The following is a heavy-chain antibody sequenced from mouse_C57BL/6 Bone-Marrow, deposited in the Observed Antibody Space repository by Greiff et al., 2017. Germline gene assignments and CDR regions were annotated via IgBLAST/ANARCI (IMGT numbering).Heavy chain of an antibody. D-gene: IGHD2-2*01. J-gene: IGHJ1*03. V-gene: IGHV1-72*01. CDR2: IDPDSGGT. CDR3: ARDGYDRGWYFDG. Sequence: QVQLQQPGAELVKPGASVKLSCTASGYTFTSYWMHWVKQRPGRGLEWIGRIDPDSGGTKYTPKFKSKATLTVDTPSSTAYMQRSSLTSEDSAVYYGARDGYDRGWYFDGWGTGTTVTVSS. CDR1: GYTFTSYW.